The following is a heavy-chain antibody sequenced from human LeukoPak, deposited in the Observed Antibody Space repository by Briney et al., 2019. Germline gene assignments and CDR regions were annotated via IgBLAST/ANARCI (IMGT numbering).Heavy chain of an antibody. V-gene: IGHV4-59*01. D-gene: IGHD6-6*01. Sequence: PSETLSLTCTVSGGSISTYYWNWIRQPPGKGLEWIGYIYHSGNTNYNPSLQSRVTISVDTSKNQFSLNPRSVTAADTAVYYCARGGAPRFHFQNWGQGTLVTVSS. CDR1: GGSISTYY. CDR2: IYHSGNT. CDR3: ARGGAPRFHFQN. J-gene: IGHJ1*01.